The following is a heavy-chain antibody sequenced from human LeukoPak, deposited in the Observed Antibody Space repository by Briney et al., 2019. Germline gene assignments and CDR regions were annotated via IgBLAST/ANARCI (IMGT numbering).Heavy chain of an antibody. D-gene: IGHD3-16*02. Sequence: ASVKVSCKASGYTFTSYYMHWVRQAPGQGLEWMGIINPSGGSTSYAQKFQGRVTMTRDTSTSTVYMELSSLRSEDTAVYYCARDHDYVWGRYRYTGYYFDYWGQGTLVTVSS. J-gene: IGHJ4*02. V-gene: IGHV1-46*01. CDR1: GYTFTSYY. CDR2: INPSGGST. CDR3: ARDHDYVWGRYRYTGYYFDY.